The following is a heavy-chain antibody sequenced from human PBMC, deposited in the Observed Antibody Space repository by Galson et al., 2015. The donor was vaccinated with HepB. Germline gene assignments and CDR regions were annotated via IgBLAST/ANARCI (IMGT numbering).Heavy chain of an antibody. D-gene: IGHD3-10*01. CDR2: ISPYTGKT. Sequence: SVKVSCKASGYTFSGYGISWVRQAPGQGLEWMGWISPYTGKTNSAQNVHGRVTMTTDTSASTAYMELRSLRADDTGVYYCARESRGAGVLSSRPYYFYYYMDVWGEGTTVTVSS. V-gene: IGHV1-18*01. CDR3: ARESRGAGVLSSRPYYFYYYMDV. J-gene: IGHJ6*03. CDR1: GYTFSGYG.